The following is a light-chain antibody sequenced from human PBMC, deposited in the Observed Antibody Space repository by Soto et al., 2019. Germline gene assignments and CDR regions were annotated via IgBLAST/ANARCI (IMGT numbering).Light chain of an antibody. V-gene: IGKV3-20*01. CDR3: QHYDSLPIT. CDR2: GAS. CDR1: QSVSSSY. Sequence: EIVLTQSPGTLSLSPGDRATLSSRASQSVSSSYLAWCQQKPGQPRRLLIYGASSRSTGIPDRFSGSGSGTDFTLTISRLEPEDFAVFYCQHYDSLPITFGQGTRLEIK. J-gene: IGKJ5*01.